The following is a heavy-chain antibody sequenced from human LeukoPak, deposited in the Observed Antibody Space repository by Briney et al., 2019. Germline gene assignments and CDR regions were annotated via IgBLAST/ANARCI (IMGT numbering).Heavy chain of an antibody. Sequence: GGSLRLSCAASVFTFSSYAISWVRQAPGKGLEGVSAIRGRYCSKIYGGFVEGRFTISKDNSKNTLYLQMNSLRAEETAVYYCAKRPVTTARSLDPWGQGTLVTVSS. CDR3: AKRPVTTARSLDP. CDR1: VFTFSSYA. CDR2: IRGRYCSK. V-gene: IGHV3-23*01. J-gene: IGHJ5*02. D-gene: IGHD4-17*01.